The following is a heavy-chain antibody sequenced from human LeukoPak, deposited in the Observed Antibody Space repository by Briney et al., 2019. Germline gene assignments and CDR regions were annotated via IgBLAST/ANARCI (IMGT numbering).Heavy chain of an antibody. Sequence: GESLKISCKGSGYSFTSYWIGWVRQMPGKGLEWMGIIYPGDSDTRYSPSFQGQVTISADKSISTAYLQWSSLKASDTAMYYCARFSSWYSPYMDVWGKGTTVTISS. CDR1: GYSFTSYW. D-gene: IGHD6-13*01. CDR3: ARFSSWYSPYMDV. J-gene: IGHJ6*03. V-gene: IGHV5-51*01. CDR2: IYPGDSDT.